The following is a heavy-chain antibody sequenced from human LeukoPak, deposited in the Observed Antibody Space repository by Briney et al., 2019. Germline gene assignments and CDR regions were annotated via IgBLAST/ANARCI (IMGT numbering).Heavy chain of an antibody. J-gene: IGHJ5*02. CDR2: ISYSGIT. CDR1: GGSITGDF. Sequence: SETLSLTCTVSGGSITGDFWGWIRQSPGKGLEWIGYISYSGITNYNPSLKSRVTISVDTSKNQFSLRLRSVTAADTAVYFCAGDIAAVNIPGSRLDPWGQGTLVTVSS. CDR3: AGDIAAVNIPGSRLDP. D-gene: IGHD6-13*01. V-gene: IGHV4-59*08.